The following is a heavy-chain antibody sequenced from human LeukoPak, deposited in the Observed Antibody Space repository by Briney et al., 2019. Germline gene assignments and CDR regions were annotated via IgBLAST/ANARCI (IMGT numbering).Heavy chain of an antibody. J-gene: IGHJ4*02. CDR1: GGSVNSGSYY. Sequence: SETLSLTCSVSGGSVNSGSYYWNWIRQPPGKGLEWIGYIYYSGSTNYNPSLKSRVTISVDTSKNQFSLKLSSVTAADTAVYYCARAAYSGSYHSDYWGQGTLVTVSS. V-gene: IGHV4-61*01. D-gene: IGHD1-26*01. CDR3: ARAAYSGSYHSDY. CDR2: IYYSGST.